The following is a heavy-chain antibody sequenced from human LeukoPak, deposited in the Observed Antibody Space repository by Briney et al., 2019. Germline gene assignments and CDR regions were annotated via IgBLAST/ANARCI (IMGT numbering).Heavy chain of an antibody. CDR1: GGSISSHY. Sequence: SETLSLTCTVSGGSISSHYGSWIRQPPGKGLEWVGYIYYSGSTNYNPSLKSRVTISVDTSKNQFSLKLSSVTAADTAVYYCARTAPNDAFDIWGQGTMVTVSS. V-gene: IGHV4-59*11. D-gene: IGHD5-18*01. CDR3: ARTAPNDAFDI. CDR2: IYYSGST. J-gene: IGHJ3*02.